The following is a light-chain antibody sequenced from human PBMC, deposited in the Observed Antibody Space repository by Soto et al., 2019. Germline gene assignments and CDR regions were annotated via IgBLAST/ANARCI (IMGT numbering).Light chain of an antibody. V-gene: IGKV1-39*01. Sequence: IQLTQPPSSLPSSVGDILTITSRARQGISNHVCWQQQNAGKARKLLNDAASSVKSGVPSMCSGSGSGTDFTLTISRVQQEDFASYYCQQSYSTPLTFGGGTKVDTK. CDR1: QGISNH. J-gene: IGKJ4*01. CDR2: AAS. CDR3: QQSYSTPLT.